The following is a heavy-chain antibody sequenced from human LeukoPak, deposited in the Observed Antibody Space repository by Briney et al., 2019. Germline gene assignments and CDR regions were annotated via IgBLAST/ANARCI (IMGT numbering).Heavy chain of an antibody. CDR2: ISSSGSTI. Sequence: GGSLRLSCAASGFTFSDYYMSWIRQAPGKGLEWVSYISSSGSTIYYADSVKGRFTISRDNVKNSLYLQMNSLRAEDTAVYYCARERHYDFWSGHDAFDIWGQGTMVTISS. CDR3: ARERHYDFWSGHDAFDI. D-gene: IGHD3-3*01. J-gene: IGHJ3*02. V-gene: IGHV3-11*01. CDR1: GFTFSDYY.